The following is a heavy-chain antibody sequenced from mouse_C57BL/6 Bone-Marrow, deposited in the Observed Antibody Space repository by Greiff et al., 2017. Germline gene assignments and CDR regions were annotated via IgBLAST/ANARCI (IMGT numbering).Heavy chain of an antibody. CDR2: IYPSDSET. V-gene: IGHV1-61*01. D-gene: IGHD2-4*01. Sequence: QVQLQQSGAELVRPGSSVKLSCKASGYTFTSYWMDWVKQRPGQGLEWIGNIYPSDSETHYNQKFKDKATLTVDKSSSTAYMQLSSLTSEDSAVYYCARRLMSPWFAYWGQGTLVTVSA. CDR1: GYTFTSYW. CDR3: ARRLMSPWFAY. J-gene: IGHJ3*01.